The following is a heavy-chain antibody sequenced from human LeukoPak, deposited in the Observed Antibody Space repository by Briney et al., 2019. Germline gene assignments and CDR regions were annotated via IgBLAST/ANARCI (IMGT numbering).Heavy chain of an antibody. Sequence: SETLSLTCTVSGGSMSTYYWTWIRQPPGKGLEWIGFIYYTGSTNYNPSLKSRVTISVDTSKNQFSLRLSSVTAADTAVYYCAGMRITTPTVRTLDYWGQGTLVTVSS. D-gene: IGHD1-14*01. J-gene: IGHJ4*02. CDR2: IYYTGST. CDR1: GGSMSTYY. CDR3: AGMRITTPTVRTLDY. V-gene: IGHV4-59*01.